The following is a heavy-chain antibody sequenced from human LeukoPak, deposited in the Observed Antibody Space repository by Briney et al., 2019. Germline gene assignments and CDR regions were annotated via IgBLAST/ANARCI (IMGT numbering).Heavy chain of an antibody. CDR1: GFTFSNYG. CDR2: ITGSGGNT. Sequence: GGSLRLSCAASGFTFSNYGMNWVRQAPGKGLEWVSGITGSGGNTYYADSVKGRFTISRDNSKNTMYLQMNSLRAEDTAVYYCARVVGHAFDIWGQGTMVTVSS. D-gene: IGHD3-10*01. CDR3: ARVVGHAFDI. J-gene: IGHJ3*02. V-gene: IGHV3-23*01.